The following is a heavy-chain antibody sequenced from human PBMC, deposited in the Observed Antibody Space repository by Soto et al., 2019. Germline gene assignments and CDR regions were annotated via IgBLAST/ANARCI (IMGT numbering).Heavy chain of an antibody. D-gene: IGHD6-6*01. V-gene: IGHV3-23*01. CDR1: GFTFSNHA. J-gene: IGHJ4*02. Sequence: EVQVLESGGGLVQPGGSLRLSCAATGFTFSNHAMNWVRQAPGKGLEWVSGISGGGDSTRYADSVKGRFTISRDNSENTLYLQMYSLRADDTAIYYCAKNIGCSSGFDYWGQGTLVTVSS. CDR3: AKNIGCSSGFDY. CDR2: ISGGGDST.